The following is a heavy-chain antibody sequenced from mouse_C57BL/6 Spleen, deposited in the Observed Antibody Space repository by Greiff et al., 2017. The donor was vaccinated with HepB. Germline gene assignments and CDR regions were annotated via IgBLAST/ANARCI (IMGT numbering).Heavy chain of an antibody. Sequence: QVQLQQPGAELVKPGASVKLSCKASGYTFTSYWMQWVKQRPGQGLEWIGEIDPSDSYTNYNQKFKGKATLTVDTSSSTAYMQLSSLTSEDSAVYYCARRYYDYDDDYWGQGTTLTVSS. CDR2: IDPSDSYT. D-gene: IGHD2-4*01. V-gene: IGHV1-50*01. CDR3: ARRYYDYDDDY. J-gene: IGHJ2*01. CDR1: GYTFTSYW.